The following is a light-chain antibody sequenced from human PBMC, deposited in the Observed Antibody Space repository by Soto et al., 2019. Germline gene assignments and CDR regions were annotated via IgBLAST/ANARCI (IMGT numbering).Light chain of an antibody. CDR3: QVWDSSSNHWI. J-gene: IGLJ2*01. CDR2: DDN. Sequence: SYELTQLPSVSVAPGQTARIICAENDIGSKSVHWYQQRPGQAPVLVVYDDNDRPSGIPERFSGSNSENTATLTINRVGAGDEADYYCQVWDSSSNHWIFGGGTKLTVL. CDR1: DIGSKS. V-gene: IGLV3-21*02.